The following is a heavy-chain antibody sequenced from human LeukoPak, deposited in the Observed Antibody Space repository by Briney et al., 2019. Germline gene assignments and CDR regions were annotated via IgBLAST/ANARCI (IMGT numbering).Heavy chain of an antibody. D-gene: IGHD2-15*01. CDR1: GFPFSSYG. J-gene: IGHJ4*02. CDR2: IWSVGGAE. V-gene: IGHV3-33*01. CDR3: AREDGYCSGGNCYSYFDS. Sequence: PGGSLRLSCVASGFPFSSYGMHWVRQAPGKGLEWVAVIWSVGGAEYYADSVKGRFTISRDNSKNMLFLQMNSLRAEDTAVYFCAREDGYCSGGNCYSYFDSWGQGTLVTVSS.